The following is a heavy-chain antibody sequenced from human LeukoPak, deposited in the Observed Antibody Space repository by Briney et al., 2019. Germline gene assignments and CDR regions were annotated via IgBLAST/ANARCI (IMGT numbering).Heavy chain of an antibody. J-gene: IGHJ4*02. CDR2: ISSSSSTI. V-gene: IGHV3-48*02. D-gene: IGHD3-22*01. Sequence: GGSLRLSCAASGFTFSSYSMNWVRQAPGKGLEWVSYISSSSSTIYYADSVKGRFTISRDNAKNSLYLQMNSLRDEDTAVYYCARDPHHYDSSSYPIDYWGQGTLVTVSS. CDR1: GFTFSSYS. CDR3: ARDPHHYDSSSYPIDY.